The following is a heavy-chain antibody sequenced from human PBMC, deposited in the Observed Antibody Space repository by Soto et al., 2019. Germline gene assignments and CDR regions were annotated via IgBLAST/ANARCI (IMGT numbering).Heavy chain of an antibody. CDR2: FDPEDGET. Sequence: ASLKVSCKVSGYTLTALSMHWVRQAPGKGLEWMGGFDPEDGETIYAQKFQGRVTMTEDTSTDTAYMELSSLRPEDTAVYYCATRYSSGWQLSLCRYTNFHYYYYDMDVWGQGTTVTVSS. CDR3: ATRYSSGWQLSLCRYTNFHYYYYDMDV. V-gene: IGHV1-24*01. CDR1: GYTLTALS. J-gene: IGHJ6*02. D-gene: IGHD6-19*01.